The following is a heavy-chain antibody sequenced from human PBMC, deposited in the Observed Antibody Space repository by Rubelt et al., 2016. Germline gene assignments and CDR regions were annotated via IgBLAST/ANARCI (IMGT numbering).Heavy chain of an antibody. CDR1: GYTFTSYG. CDR3: ARDLADVALYYYDISVYPFDY. V-gene: IGHV1-18*01. Sequence: QVQLVQSGAEVKKPGASVKVSCKASGYTFTSYGFSWVRQAPGQGLEWMGWISAYNGNTNYAQKLQGRVTMTPDTSTRTACMELRSRRSDDTAVYYCARDLADVALYYYDISVYPFDYWGQGTLVTVSS. J-gene: IGHJ4*02. CDR2: ISAYNGNT. D-gene: IGHD3-22*01.